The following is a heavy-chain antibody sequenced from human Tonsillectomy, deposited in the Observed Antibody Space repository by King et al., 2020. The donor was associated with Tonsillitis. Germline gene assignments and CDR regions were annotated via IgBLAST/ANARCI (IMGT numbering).Heavy chain of an antibody. J-gene: IGHJ4*02. D-gene: IGHD3-22*01. CDR1: GYTLTEFS. CDR2: FDPEDGEA. V-gene: IGHV1-24*01. CDR3: AIDAPPLHYYDTSGYYYVFCH. Sequence: AQLVQSGAEVKKPGASVKVSCKVSGYTLTEFSMHWVRQAPGKGLEWIGGFDPEDGEAIFAQKFQGRVTMTEDTSTDTAYMELSSLRSEDTAVYYCAIDAPPLHYYDTSGYYYVFCHWGQGTLVTVSS.